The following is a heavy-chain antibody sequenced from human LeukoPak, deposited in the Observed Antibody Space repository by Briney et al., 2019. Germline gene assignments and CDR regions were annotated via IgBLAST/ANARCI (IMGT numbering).Heavy chain of an antibody. Sequence: ASVKVSCKASGGTFTSYAISWVRQAPGQGLEWMGGIIPIFGTATYAQKFQGRVTITADASTSPAYMELCSLRSGDPAVHSCVRAILLWFGERQYYFDYWGQGTLVTVSS. CDR2: IIPIFGTA. V-gene: IGHV1-69*13. CDR1: GGTFTSYA. J-gene: IGHJ4*02. D-gene: IGHD3-10*01. CDR3: VRAILLWFGERQYYFDY.